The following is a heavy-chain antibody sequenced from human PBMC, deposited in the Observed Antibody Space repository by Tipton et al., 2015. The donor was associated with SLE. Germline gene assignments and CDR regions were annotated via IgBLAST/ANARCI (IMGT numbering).Heavy chain of an antibody. CDR2: ISSSSSTI. J-gene: IGHJ6*02. CDR1: GFTFSSYW. Sequence: GSLRLSCAASGFTFSSYWMSWVRQAPGKGLEWVSYISSSSSTIYYADSVKGRFTISRDNSKNTLYLQMNSLRAEDTAVYYCANTYSGYDTAYQWLVPRGYYYGMDVWGQGTTVTVSS. V-gene: IGHV3-48*01. D-gene: IGHD5-12*01. CDR3: ANTYSGYDTAYQWLVPRGYYYGMDV.